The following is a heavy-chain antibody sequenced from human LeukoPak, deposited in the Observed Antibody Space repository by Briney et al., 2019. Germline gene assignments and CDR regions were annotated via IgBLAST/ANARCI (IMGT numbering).Heavy chain of an antibody. J-gene: IGHJ4*02. CDR2: IHYSGST. CDR1: GGSISSYY. Sequence: SETLSLTCTVSGGSISSYYWSWIRQPPGKRLEWIGYIHYSGSTNYNPSLKSRVTLLVDKSKNQFSLMLTSVTAADTAVYYCARNGYYSADYWGQGTLVTVSS. D-gene: IGHD4-17*01. CDR3: ARNGYYSADY. V-gene: IGHV4-59*12.